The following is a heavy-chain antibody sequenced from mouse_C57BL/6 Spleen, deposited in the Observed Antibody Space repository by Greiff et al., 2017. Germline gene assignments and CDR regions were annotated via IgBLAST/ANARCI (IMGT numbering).Heavy chain of an antibody. D-gene: IGHD2-4*01. CDR2: INPGSGGT. CDR1: GYAFTNYL. J-gene: IGHJ2*01. CDR3: ARYDDYGY. Sequence: VQLQQSGAELVRPGTSVKVSCKASGYAFTNYLIEWVKQRPGQGLEWIGVINPGSGGTNYNEKFKGKATLTADKSSSTAYMQLSSLTSEDSAVYFCARYDDYGYWGQGTTLTVSS. V-gene: IGHV1-54*01.